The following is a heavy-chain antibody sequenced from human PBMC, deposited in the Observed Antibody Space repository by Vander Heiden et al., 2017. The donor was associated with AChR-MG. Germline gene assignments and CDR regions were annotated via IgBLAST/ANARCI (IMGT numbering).Heavy chain of an antibody. V-gene: IGHV1-24*01. J-gene: IGHJ4*02. CDR1: GYPPTELS. CDR3: ATAGYYYDSSARFDY. CDR2: FEPEDGET. D-gene: IGHD3-22*01. Sequence: QVQLVQSGAEVKKPGASVKVSCKVSGYPPTELSMHWVRQAPGKGLEWMGGFEPEDGETIYAQKFQGRVTMTEDTSTDTAYMELSSLRSEDTAVYYCATAGYYYDSSARFDYWGQGTLVTVSS.